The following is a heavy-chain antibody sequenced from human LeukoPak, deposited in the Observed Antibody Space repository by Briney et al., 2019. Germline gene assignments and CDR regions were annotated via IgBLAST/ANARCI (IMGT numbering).Heavy chain of an antibody. CDR3: ARDQFLDS. CDR2: ISRGGNSK. J-gene: IGHJ4*02. V-gene: IGHV3-11*01. CDR1: GFTFSDYY. Sequence: GGSLRLSCAASGFTFSDYYMSWIRQAPGKGLEWVSSISRGGNSKYSADSVKGRFTISRDNAKNSLDLQMDSLRPEDAAVYYCARDQFLDSWGQGTLVTVSS.